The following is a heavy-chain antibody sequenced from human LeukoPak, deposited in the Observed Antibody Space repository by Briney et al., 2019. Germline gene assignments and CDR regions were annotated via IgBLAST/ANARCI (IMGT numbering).Heavy chain of an antibody. CDR2: FDPEDGET. Sequence: ASVKVSCKVSGYTLTELSMHWVRQAPGKGVEWMGGFDPEDGETIYAQNFQGRVTMTEDTSTDTAYMELNNLTSEDTAVYYCVRFAAGPDPYYPWGQGTLVTVSS. D-gene: IGHD6-25*01. CDR1: GYTLTELS. J-gene: IGHJ5*02. CDR3: VRFAAGPDPYYP. V-gene: IGHV1-24*01.